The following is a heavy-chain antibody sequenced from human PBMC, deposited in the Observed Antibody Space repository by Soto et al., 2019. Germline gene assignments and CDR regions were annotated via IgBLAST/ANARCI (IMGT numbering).Heavy chain of an antibody. V-gene: IGHV5-51*01. Sequence: PGESLKISCKTSGYSFTSYWIGWVRQMPGKGMELMGNIYPYDSDTRYSPSFQGQVTISADTSITTAYLQWSGLRASDTAMYFCARHLVGSTRGNFDYWGQGTLVTSPQ. D-gene: IGHD2-2*01. CDR3: ARHLVGSTRGNFDY. CDR2: IYPYDSDT. CDR1: GYSFTSYW. J-gene: IGHJ4*01.